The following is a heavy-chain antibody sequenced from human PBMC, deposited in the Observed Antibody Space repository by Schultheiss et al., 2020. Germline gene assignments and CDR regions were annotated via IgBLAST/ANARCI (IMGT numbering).Heavy chain of an antibody. CDR2: ISGSGGST. CDR1: GFTFSSYA. D-gene: IGHD6-6*01. CDR3: ARGGEQLVNY. V-gene: IGHV3-23*01. Sequence: GESLKISCAASGFTFSSYAMSWVRQAPGKGLEWVSAISGSGGSTYYADSVKGRFTISRDNSKNTLYLQMNSLRAEDTAVYYCARGGEQLVNYWGQGTLVTVSS. J-gene: IGHJ4*02.